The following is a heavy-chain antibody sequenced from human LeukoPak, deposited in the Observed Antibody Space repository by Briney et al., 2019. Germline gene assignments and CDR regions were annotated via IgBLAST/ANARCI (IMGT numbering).Heavy chain of an antibody. V-gene: IGHV5-51*01. Sequence: SGESLKISCKGSGYSFTSYWIGWVRQMPGKGLEWMGIIYPGDSDTRYSPSFQGQVTISADKSISTAYLQWSSLKASDTAMYYCARQGPLFINDYGDYFHPWYGMDVWGQGTTVTVSS. CDR2: IYPGDSDT. CDR1: GYSFTSYW. J-gene: IGHJ6*02. CDR3: ARQGPLFINDYGDYFHPWYGMDV. D-gene: IGHD4-17*01.